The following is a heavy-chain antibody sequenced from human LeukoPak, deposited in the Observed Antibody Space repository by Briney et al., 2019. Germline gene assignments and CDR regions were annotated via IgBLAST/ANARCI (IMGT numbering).Heavy chain of an antibody. CDR3: ARQGPIRYFDWLSKGGKNYFDY. V-gene: IGHV4-34*12. CDR2: IIHSGGT. D-gene: IGHD3-9*01. CDR1: GESFSGYY. J-gene: IGHJ4*02. Sequence: SETLSLTCAVYGESFSGYYWSWIRQPPGKGLEWIGEIIHSGGTNYNPSLKSRVTISIDTSKNQFSLTLTSVTAADTALYYCARQGPIRYFDWLSKGGKNYFDYWGQGNLVTVSS.